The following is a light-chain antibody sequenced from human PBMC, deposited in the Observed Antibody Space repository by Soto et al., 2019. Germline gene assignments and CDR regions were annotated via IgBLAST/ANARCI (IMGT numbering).Light chain of an antibody. CDR3: QQWSLYSWT. CDR1: QNIGVW. J-gene: IGKJ1*01. V-gene: IGKV1-5*03. CDR2: KTS. Sequence: DIQMTQSPSTRSASVGDRVTIACRASQNIGVWLAWYQQKPGKVPSLLIYKTSTLEGGVPSRFSGTGSGTDFTLTIYNLQPDDVATYYCQQWSLYSWTFGQGTKVDIK.